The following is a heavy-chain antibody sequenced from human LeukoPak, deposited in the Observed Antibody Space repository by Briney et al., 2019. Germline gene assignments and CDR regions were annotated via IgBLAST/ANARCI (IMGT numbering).Heavy chain of an antibody. CDR1: GFTFSSYS. Sequence: GGSLRLSCAASGFTFSSYSMNWVRQAPGKGLEWVSYISSSSSTIYYADSVKGRFTISRDNAKNSLYLQMNSLRAEDTAVYYCARDKVTVTGNWFDSWGQGTLVAVSS. J-gene: IGHJ5*01. CDR2: ISSSSSTI. V-gene: IGHV3-48*01. D-gene: IGHD4-17*01. CDR3: ARDKVTVTGNWFDS.